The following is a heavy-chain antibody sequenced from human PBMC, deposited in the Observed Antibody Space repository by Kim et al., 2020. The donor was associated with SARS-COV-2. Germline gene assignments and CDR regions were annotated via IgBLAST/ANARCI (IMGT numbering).Heavy chain of an antibody. CDR3: ARRQSLEGFDL. V-gene: IGHV4-39*01. Sequence: SETLSLTCTVSGGSISSSSYYWGWIRQPPGKGLEWIGSIYYSGSTYYNPSLKSRVTISVDTSKNQFSLKLSSVTAADTAVYYCARRQSLEGFDLWGRGTLVTXSS. D-gene: IGHD1-1*01. CDR2: IYYSGST. CDR1: GGSISSSSYY. J-gene: IGHJ2*01.